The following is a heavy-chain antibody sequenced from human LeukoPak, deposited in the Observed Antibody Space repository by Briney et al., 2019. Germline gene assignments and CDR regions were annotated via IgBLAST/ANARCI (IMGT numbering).Heavy chain of an antibody. Sequence: SETLSLTCTVSGGSISSYYWSWIRQPPGKGLEWIGYIYYSGSTNYNPSLKSRVTISVDTSKNQFSLKLSSVTAADTAVYYCARRYCTSTSCYYYFDYWGQGTLVTVSS. J-gene: IGHJ4*02. CDR2: IYYSGST. CDR3: ARRYCTSTSCYYYFDY. D-gene: IGHD2-2*01. V-gene: IGHV4-59*01. CDR1: GGSISSYY.